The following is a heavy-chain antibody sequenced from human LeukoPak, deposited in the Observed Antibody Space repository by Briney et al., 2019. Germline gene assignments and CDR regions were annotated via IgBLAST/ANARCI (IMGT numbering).Heavy chain of an antibody. D-gene: IGHD1-14*01. V-gene: IGHV3-7*01. CDR2: IKQDGSEK. CDR3: ARDPRSRYRADYFDY. J-gene: IGHJ4*02. Sequence: GGSLRLSCAASGFTFSSYWMSWVRQAPGKGLEWVANIKQDGSEKYYVDSVKGRFTISRDNAKNSLYLQMNSLRAEDTAVYYCARDPRSRYRADYFDYWGQGTLVTVSS. CDR1: GFTFSSYW.